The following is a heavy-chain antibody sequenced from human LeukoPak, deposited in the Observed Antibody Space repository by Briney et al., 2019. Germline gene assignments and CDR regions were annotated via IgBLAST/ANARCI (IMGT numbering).Heavy chain of an antibody. Sequence: GGSLRLSCAASGFSFSSHAMNWVRLAPGKGLEWVSFISSDGRDIFYSDSVRGRFTISRDNAKNSLSLQMNSLRAEDTAVYYCARGELAYYYGSGSYYNPGPGYFDYWGQGTLVTVSS. D-gene: IGHD3-10*01. CDR3: ARGELAYYYGSGSYYNPGPGYFDY. CDR1: GFSFSSHA. J-gene: IGHJ4*02. CDR2: ISSDGRDI. V-gene: IGHV3-21*01.